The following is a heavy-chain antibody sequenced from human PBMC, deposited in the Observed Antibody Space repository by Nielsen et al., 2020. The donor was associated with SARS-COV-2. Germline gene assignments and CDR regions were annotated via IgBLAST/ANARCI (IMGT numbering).Heavy chain of an antibody. CDR1: GFTFSDYY. V-gene: IGHV3-11*06. J-gene: IGHJ4*02. CDR3: ARDQVAAAGNFYFDF. D-gene: IGHD6-13*01. Sequence: GGSLRLSCAAPGFTFSDYYMSWIRQAPGKGLEWVSSISDTGTYMHFADSVSGRFTISRDSAKNSLYLQMDRLKVEDTAVYFCARDQVAAAGNFYFDFWGQGTLVTVSS. CDR2: ISDTGTYM.